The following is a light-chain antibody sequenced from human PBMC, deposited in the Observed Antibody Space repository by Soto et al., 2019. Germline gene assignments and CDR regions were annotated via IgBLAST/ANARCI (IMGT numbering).Light chain of an antibody. CDR2: GAS. V-gene: IGKV3-20*01. CDR3: HQYGISPRT. J-gene: IGKJ4*01. CDR1: QSLGSTY. Sequence: EIVLTQSPVTLSLSPGERVTLSCRASQSLGSTYLAWYQHKPGQAPRLLVYGASTRATGIPERVSGSGSETDFTLTISRVETEDFAVYYCHQYGISPRTFGGGTTVEL.